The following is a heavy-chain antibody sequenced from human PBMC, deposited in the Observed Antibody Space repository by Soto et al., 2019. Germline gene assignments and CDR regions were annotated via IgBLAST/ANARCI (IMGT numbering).Heavy chain of an antibody. D-gene: IGHD2-15*01. Sequence: GGSLRLSCAASGFTFSSYAMSWVRQAPGKGLEWVSAISGSGGSTYYADSVKGRFTISRDNSKNTLYLQMNSLRAEDTAVYYCAKQFGVVVVAARYFDYWGQGTLVTVSS. J-gene: IGHJ4*02. V-gene: IGHV3-23*01. CDR1: GFTFSSYA. CDR2: ISGSGGST. CDR3: AKQFGVVVVAARYFDY.